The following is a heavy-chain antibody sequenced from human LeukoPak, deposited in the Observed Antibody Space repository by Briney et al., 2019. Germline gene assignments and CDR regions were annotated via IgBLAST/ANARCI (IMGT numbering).Heavy chain of an antibody. CDR1: GGTNYA. CDR3: ASLTMVRGLRGDY. D-gene: IGHD3-10*01. CDR2: IIPIFDVA. Sequence: SVKVSCKVSGGTNYAISWVRQAPGQGLEWMGGIIPIFDVANSAQKFQGRVTFTADKSTSTAYMELSSLRSEDTAVYYCASLTMVRGLRGDYWGQGTLVTVSS. J-gene: IGHJ4*02. V-gene: IGHV1-69*10.